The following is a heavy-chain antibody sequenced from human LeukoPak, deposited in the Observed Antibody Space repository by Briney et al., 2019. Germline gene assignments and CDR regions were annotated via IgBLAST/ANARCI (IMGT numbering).Heavy chain of an antibody. CDR3: ARVAKERVGGVYYFDY. J-gene: IGHJ4*02. D-gene: IGHD1-1*01. CDR2: IGTAGDT. Sequence: GGSLRLSCVASGFTFSDYDMHWVRQATGKGLEWVSAIGTAGDTYYTGSVKGRFTISRENAKNSLYLQMNSLRAGDTAVYYCARVAKERVGGVYYFDYWGQGTLVTVSS. V-gene: IGHV3-13*01. CDR1: GFTFSDYD.